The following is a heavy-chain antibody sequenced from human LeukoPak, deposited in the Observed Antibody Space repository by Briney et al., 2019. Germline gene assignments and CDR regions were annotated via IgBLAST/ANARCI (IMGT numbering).Heavy chain of an antibody. J-gene: IGHJ4*02. D-gene: IGHD1-26*01. CDR3: AKDVGKWESLHFFDY. V-gene: IGHV3-23*01. Sequence: GGSLRLSCLTSGFTFSTNAMSWVRQAPGKGLEWISGISGSGASTYYADSVTGRFTISRDNSRNTLYLQMNSLRGDDTAVYYCAKDVGKWESLHFFDYWGQGTLVTVSS. CDR2: ISGSGAST. CDR1: GFTFSTNA.